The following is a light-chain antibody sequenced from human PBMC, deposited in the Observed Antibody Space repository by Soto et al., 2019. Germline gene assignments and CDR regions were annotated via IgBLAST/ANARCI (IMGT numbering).Light chain of an antibody. CDR1: QSISSY. V-gene: IGKV1-39*01. J-gene: IGKJ5*01. CDR2: AAS. CDR3: QQRSSWPIT. Sequence: DIQMTQSPSTLSASVGDRVTITFLASQSISSYLNWYQQKPGKAPKLLIYAASTLQSGVPSRFSGSGSGTDFTLTISSLEPEDFAVYYCQQRSSWPITFGQGTRLEIK.